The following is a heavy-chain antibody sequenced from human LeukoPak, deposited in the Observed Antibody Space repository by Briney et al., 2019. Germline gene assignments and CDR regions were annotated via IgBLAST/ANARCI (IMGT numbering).Heavy chain of an antibody. CDR1: GGSINSYY. V-gene: IGHV4-59*08. Sequence: SGTLSLTCTVSGGSINSYYWNWIRQSSGKGLEWIGYIYYSGNTNYNPSLKSRVTISVDTSKNQFSLKLSSVTAADTAVYYCTRHDSGYYYGLDYWGQGTLVTVSS. D-gene: IGHD3-22*01. CDR2: IYYSGNT. J-gene: IGHJ4*02. CDR3: TRHDSGYYYGLDY.